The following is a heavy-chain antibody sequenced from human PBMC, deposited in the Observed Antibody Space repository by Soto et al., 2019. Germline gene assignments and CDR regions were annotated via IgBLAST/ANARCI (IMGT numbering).Heavy chain of an antibody. V-gene: IGHV4-38-2*02. CDR3: ATVLSYSSGWYY. CDR2: IYHSGST. J-gene: IGHJ4*02. Sequence: PSETLSLTCTVSYYSIRSDYYWGWIRQPPGKGLEWIGSIYHSGSTYSNPSLKSRVTMSVDTSKNQFSLKLNSVTAADTAVYYCATVLSYSSGWYYWGQGTLVTAPQ. D-gene: IGHD6-19*01. CDR1: YYSIRSDYY.